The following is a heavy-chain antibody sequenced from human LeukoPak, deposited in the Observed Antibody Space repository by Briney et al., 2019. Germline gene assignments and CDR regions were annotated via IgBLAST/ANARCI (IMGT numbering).Heavy chain of an antibody. J-gene: IGHJ3*02. V-gene: IGHV3-66*01. CDR1: GFTVSNKY. CDR2: IYSGGST. Sequence: PGGSLRLSCAASGFTVSNKYMSWVRQAPGRGLEWVSVIYSGGSTYYADSVKGRLSISRDKSKNTLYLQMNSLRAEDTALYYCAREMYCSGGSCYGDAFDIWGQGTMVAVSS. D-gene: IGHD2-15*01. CDR3: AREMYCSGGSCYGDAFDI.